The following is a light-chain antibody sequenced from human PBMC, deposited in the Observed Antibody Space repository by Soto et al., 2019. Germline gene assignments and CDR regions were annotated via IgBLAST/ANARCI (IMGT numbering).Light chain of an antibody. V-gene: IGKV1-5*03. CDR1: QSVSSW. CDR3: QQYDTYPLT. CDR2: EAS. J-gene: IGKJ4*01. Sequence: DIQMTQSPSTLSASVGDRVTITCRASQSVSSWLAWYQQKPGKAPKFLIYEASTLEDGVPFRFSGSGSGTDFTLTINSLQPDDFGTYYCQQYDTYPLTFGGGTKVEIK.